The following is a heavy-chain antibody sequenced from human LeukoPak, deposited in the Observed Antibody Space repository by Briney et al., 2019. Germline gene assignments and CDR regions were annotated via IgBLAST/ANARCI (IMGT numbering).Heavy chain of an antibody. CDR3: ARTITRVRGIILHYYYYYMDV. D-gene: IGHD3-10*01. J-gene: IGHJ6*03. CDR1: GGSISSYY. V-gene: IGHV4-59*08. CDR2: IYYTGTT. Sequence: SETLSLTCTVSGGSISSYYWSWVRQPPGKGLERIGYIYYTGTTHYNPSPKSRVTISLDTSKNQFSLKLSSVTAADTAVYYCARTITRVRGIILHYYYYYMDVWGKGTTVTVSS.